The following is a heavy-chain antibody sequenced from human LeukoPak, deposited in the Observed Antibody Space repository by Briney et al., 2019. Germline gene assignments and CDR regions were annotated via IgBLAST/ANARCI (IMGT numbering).Heavy chain of an antibody. V-gene: IGHV3-23*01. Sequence: GGSLRLSCAASGFTFSTYVMSWVRQAPGKGLEWVSTISGSGTSTFYADSVKGRFTISRDNSKNTLYLQMNSLGAEDTAVYHCGKDKWGQGTLVTVSS. J-gene: IGHJ4*02. CDR1: GFTFSTYV. CDR3: GKDK. CDR2: ISGSGTST.